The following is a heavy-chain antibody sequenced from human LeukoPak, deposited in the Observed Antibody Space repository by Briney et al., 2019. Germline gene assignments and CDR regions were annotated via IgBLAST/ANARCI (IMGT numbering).Heavy chain of an antibody. V-gene: IGHV4-34*01. CDR3: ARGAPPAPDY. J-gene: IGHJ4*02. Sequence: SETLSLTCAVYGGSFSGHYWSWIRQPPGKGLEWIGEINHSGSTNYNPSLKSRVTISVDTSKNQFSLKLSSVTAADTAVYYCARGAPPAPDYWGQGTLVTVSS. CDR1: GGSFSGHY. CDR2: INHSGST.